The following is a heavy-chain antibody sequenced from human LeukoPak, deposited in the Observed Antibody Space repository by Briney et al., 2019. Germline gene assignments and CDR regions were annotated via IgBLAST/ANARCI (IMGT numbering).Heavy chain of an antibody. J-gene: IGHJ4*02. CDR2: IIPIFGTA. CDR1: GGTFSSYA. CDR3: ARGSYGYELYFDY. D-gene: IGHD5-18*01. V-gene: IGHV1-69*05. Sequence: SVKVSCKASGGTFSSYAISWVRQAPGQGLEWMGRIIPIFGTANYAQKFQGRVTITTDESTSTAYMELSSLRSEDTAVYYCARGSYGYELYFDYWGQGTLVTVFS.